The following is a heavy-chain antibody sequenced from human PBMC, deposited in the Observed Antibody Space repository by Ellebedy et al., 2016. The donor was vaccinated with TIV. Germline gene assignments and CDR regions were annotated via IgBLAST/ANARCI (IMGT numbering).Heavy chain of an antibody. CDR2: ISSSSSYI. J-gene: IGHJ4*02. CDR3: ARDTCFSTSCYSDY. CDR1: GFTFSSYS. D-gene: IGHD2-2*01. V-gene: IGHV3-21*01. Sequence: GESLKISCAASGFTFSSYSMNWVRQAPGKGLEWVSSISSSSSYIYYADSVKGRFTISRDNAKNSLYLQMNSLRAEDTAVYYCARDTCFSTSCYSDYWGQGALVTVSS.